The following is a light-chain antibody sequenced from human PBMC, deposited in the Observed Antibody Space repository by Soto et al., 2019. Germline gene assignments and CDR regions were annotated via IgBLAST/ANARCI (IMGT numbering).Light chain of an antibody. V-gene: IGLV2-8*01. CDR3: SSYAGTYHLYF. Sequence: QSVLTQPPSASGSPGRSVTISCTGTSSDVGAYNYVSWYQQHPGKAPKLMIYEVSKRPSGVPDRFSGSKSGNTASLTVSGLQAEDEADYYCSSYAGTYHLYFFGTGTQXT. CDR1: SSDVGAYNY. CDR2: EVS. J-gene: IGLJ1*01.